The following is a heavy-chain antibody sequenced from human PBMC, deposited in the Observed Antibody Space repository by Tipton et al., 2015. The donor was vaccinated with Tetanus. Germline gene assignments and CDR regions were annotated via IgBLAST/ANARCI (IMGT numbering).Heavy chain of an antibody. D-gene: IGHD3-16*01. Sequence: VQLVQSGGGLVQPGGSLRLSCATSGFTFSSHAMNWVRQAPGKGLEWVSSVSPSGHSTFYAASVKGRFTISRDNAQSSLFLQMNSLKAEDTALYYCAREESGGGFDCWGQGTLVTVSS. CDR1: GFTFSSHA. V-gene: IGHV3-21*06. CDR2: VSPSGHST. CDR3: AREESGGGFDC. J-gene: IGHJ4*02.